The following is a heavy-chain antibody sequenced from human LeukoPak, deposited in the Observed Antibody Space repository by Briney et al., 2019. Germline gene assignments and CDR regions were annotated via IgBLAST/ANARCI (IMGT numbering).Heavy chain of an antibody. J-gene: IGHJ4*02. Sequence: ASVKVSCKASGYIFITYGISWVRQAPGQGLEWMGWISAYNGNTNYAQKLQGRVTMTTDTSTSTAYMELRSLRSDDTAVYYCARVCSAAAGKEYYFDYWGQGTLVTVSS. V-gene: IGHV1-18*01. CDR3: ARVCSAAAGKEYYFDY. CDR1: GYIFITYG. CDR2: ISAYNGNT. D-gene: IGHD6-13*01.